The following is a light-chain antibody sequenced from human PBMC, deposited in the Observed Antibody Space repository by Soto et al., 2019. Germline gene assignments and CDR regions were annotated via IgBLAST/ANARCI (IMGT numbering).Light chain of an antibody. CDR2: KAS. Sequence: DIQMTQSPSTLSASVGDRVTITCRASQSISSWLAWYQQKPGKVPKPLIYKASSLESGVPSRFSGSGSGTEFTLTISSLQPEDFANYHCQQYSGYPWTFGQGTKVEIK. CDR1: QSISSW. CDR3: QQYSGYPWT. V-gene: IGKV1-5*03. J-gene: IGKJ1*01.